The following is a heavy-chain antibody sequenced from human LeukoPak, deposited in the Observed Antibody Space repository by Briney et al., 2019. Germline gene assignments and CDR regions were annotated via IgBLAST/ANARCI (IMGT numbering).Heavy chain of an antibody. D-gene: IGHD6-13*01. Sequence: SVKVSCKASGGTFSSYAISWVRQAPGQGLEWMGRIIPIFGTANYAQKFQGRVTMTRDTSISTAYMELSRLRSDDTAVYYCARDWSNSSSCPWGQGTLVTVSS. J-gene: IGHJ5*02. V-gene: IGHV1-69*05. CDR3: ARDWSNSSSCP. CDR1: GGTFSSYA. CDR2: IIPIFGTA.